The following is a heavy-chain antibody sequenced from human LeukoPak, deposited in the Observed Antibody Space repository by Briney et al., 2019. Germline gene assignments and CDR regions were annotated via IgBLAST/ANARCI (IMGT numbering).Heavy chain of an antibody. CDR3: ARTLENGSADC. V-gene: IGHV4-59*01. Sequence: SGTLSLTCTVSGGSISGYHWSWIRQSPGKGLEWIAYIYYRGTTKYNPSLRSRVTISVDTSKNQFSLKLSSVTAADTAIYYCARTLENGSADCWGQGTLVTVSS. D-gene: IGHD3-10*01. CDR1: GGSISGYH. J-gene: IGHJ4*02. CDR2: IYYRGTT.